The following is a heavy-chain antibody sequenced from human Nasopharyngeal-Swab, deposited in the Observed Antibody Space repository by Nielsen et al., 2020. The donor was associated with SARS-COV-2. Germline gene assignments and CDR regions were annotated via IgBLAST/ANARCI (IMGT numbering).Heavy chain of an antibody. CDR3: ARSLQYYYHMDV. CDR1: GYTFASYA. Sequence: ASVKVSCKASGYTFASYAMHWVRQAPGQRLEWMGWINAGNGNTKYSQKFQGRVTITRDTSASTAYMELSSLRSEDTAVYYCARSLQYYYHMDVWGKGTTVTVSS. CDR2: INAGNGNT. V-gene: IGHV1-3*01. J-gene: IGHJ6*03.